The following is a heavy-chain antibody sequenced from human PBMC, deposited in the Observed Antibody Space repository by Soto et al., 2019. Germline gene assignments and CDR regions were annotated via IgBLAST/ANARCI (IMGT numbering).Heavy chain of an antibody. D-gene: IGHD3-3*01. J-gene: IGHJ6*02. CDR1: GGTFSSYA. CDR2: IIPIFGTA. Sequence: SVKVSCKASGGTFSSYAISWVRQAPGQGLEWMGGIIPIFGTANYAQKFQGRVTITADESTSTAYMELSSLRSEDTAVYYCARAGYYDFWSGPQYYYYGMDVWGQGTTVTVS. V-gene: IGHV1-69*13. CDR3: ARAGYYDFWSGPQYYYYGMDV.